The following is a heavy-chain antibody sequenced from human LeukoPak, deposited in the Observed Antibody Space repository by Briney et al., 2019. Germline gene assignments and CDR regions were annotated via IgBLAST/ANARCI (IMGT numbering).Heavy chain of an antibody. Sequence: GGSLRLSCAASGFTFTSYTMKWLRQAPGKGLEWVSSITGSSNGIYYADSVKGRFTISRDNAKNSLSLQMNSLRVDDTAVYYCARARVASVYGSGREYYFDYWGRGALVTVSS. CDR2: ITGSSNGI. J-gene: IGHJ4*02. CDR1: GFTFTSYT. D-gene: IGHD3-10*01. V-gene: IGHV3-21*01. CDR3: ARARVASVYGSGREYYFDY.